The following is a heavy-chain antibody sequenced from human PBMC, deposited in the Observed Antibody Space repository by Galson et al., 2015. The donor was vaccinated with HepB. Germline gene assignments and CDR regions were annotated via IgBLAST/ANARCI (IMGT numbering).Heavy chain of an antibody. J-gene: IGHJ4*02. CDR3: TTSTSSGEVY. CDR2: IRSQTNNHVT. D-gene: IGHD6-6*01. V-gene: IGHV3-73*01. CDR1: GFTFSASA. Sequence: SLRLSCAASGFTFSASAIYWVRQASGKGLEWVGRIRSQTNNHVTAYAASVKGRFTISRDDSKNTAYLQMNSLKTEDTAVYYCTTSTSSGEVYWGQGTLVTVSS.